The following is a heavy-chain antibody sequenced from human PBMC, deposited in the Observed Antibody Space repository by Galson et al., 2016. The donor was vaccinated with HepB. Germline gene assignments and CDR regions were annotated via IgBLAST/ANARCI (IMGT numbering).Heavy chain of an antibody. Sequence: LRLSCAASGVTVSSDYMLWAHQSPGLGLEWVADIHRGGSTKNYADSVRGRFTIARDNAKNSLYLQMNSLRVEETAVYYRVRDPYGGYGYWGQGTLVTVSS. V-gene: IGHV3-7*01. D-gene: IGHD4/OR15-4a*01. CDR2: IHRGGSTK. CDR3: VRDPYGGYGY. CDR1: GVTVSSDY. J-gene: IGHJ4*02.